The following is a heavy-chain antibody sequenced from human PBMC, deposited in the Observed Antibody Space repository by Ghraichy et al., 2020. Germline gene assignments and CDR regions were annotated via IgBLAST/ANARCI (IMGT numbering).Heavy chain of an antibody. CDR3: ARTRRANPATIDY. CDR2: IYYSGST. CDR1: GGSISSGGYH. V-gene: IGHV4-31*02. J-gene: IGHJ4*02. Sequence: SETLSLTCTVSGGSISSGGYHWSWIRQHPGKGLEWIGYIYYSGSTYYNPSLKSRVTISVDTSKNQFSLKLSSVTAADTAVYYCARTRRANPATIDYWGQGTLVTGSS. D-gene: IGHD5-24*01.